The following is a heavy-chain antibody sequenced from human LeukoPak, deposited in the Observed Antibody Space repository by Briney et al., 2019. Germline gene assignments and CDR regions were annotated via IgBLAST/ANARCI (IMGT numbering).Heavy chain of an antibody. J-gene: IGHJ3*02. D-gene: IGHD1-26*01. V-gene: IGHV3-30-3*01. CDR1: GFTFSSYA. Sequence: GGSLRLSCAASGFTFSSYAMHWVRQAPGKGLEWVAVISYDGSNKYYADSVKGRFIISRDNSKNTLYLQMNSLRAEDTAVYYCARVLSGSLDAFDIWGQGTMVTVSS. CDR2: ISYDGSNK. CDR3: ARVLSGSLDAFDI.